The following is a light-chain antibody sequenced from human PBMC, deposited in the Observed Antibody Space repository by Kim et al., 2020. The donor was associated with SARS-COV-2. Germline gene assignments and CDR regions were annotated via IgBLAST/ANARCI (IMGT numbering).Light chain of an antibody. V-gene: IGKV3-15*01. CDR1: QSVSSN. CDR3: QQYNNWLT. J-gene: IGKJ4*01. CDR2: GAS. Sequence: SVSPGERAPLACRARQSVSSNLAWYQQKPGQAPRLLIYGASTGATGIPARFSGSGSGTEFTLPISSLQSEDFAVYYCQQYNNWLTFGGGTKVDIK.